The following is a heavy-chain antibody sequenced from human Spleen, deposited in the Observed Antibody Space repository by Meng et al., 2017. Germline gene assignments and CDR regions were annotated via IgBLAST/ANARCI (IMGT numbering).Heavy chain of an antibody. V-gene: IGHV4-34*01. CDR1: CGSFRDYS. Sequence: QVQLQQWGAGLLMPSETLSLTCAVYCGSFRDYSWTWIRQPPGKGLEWIGEINHSGSTNYNPSLKSRVTISRDTSMNQFSLKLSSATATDTAVYYCARGPTTMAHDFDYWGQGTLVTVSS. D-gene: IGHD4-11*01. CDR3: ARGPTTMAHDFDY. CDR2: INHSGST. J-gene: IGHJ4*02.